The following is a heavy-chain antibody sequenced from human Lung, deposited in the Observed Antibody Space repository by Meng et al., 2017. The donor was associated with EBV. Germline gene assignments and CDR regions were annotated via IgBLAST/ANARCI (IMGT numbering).Heavy chain of an antibody. J-gene: IGHJ4*02. CDR1: GFIFKNAW. D-gene: IGHD3-16*01. V-gene: IGHV3-15*07. CDR3: ARGMGVGAYRPFDQ. Sequence: EVQLVESVGGLVKPGGSQRLSCAASGFIFKNAWMNWVRQAPGKGLEWVGRIKSQGDDEATDYAGPVRGRFTISRDDSKNTVYLQMNLLRLEDTAVYFCARGMGVGAYRPFDQWGQGTLVTVSS. CDR2: IKSQGDDEAT.